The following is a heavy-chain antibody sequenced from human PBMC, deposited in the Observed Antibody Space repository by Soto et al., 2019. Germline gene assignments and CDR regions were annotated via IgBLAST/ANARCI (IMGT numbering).Heavy chain of an antibody. V-gene: IGHV3-30*04. CDR3: ARDPSPYTSGWYGVDF. D-gene: IGHD6-19*01. Sequence: QVQLVESGGGVVQPGRSLRLSCAASGFMFSAYAMLWVRLAPGKGLEWVAAISYDGTNKYYADSVKGRFTISRDNSKNTLFLQMNSLRAEDTAVYYCARDPSPYTSGWYGVDFWGHGTLVTVSS. CDR1: GFMFSAYA. J-gene: IGHJ4*01. CDR2: ISYDGTNK.